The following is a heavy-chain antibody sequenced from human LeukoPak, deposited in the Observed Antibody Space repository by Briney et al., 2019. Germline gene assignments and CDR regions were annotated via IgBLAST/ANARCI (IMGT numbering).Heavy chain of an antibody. CDR2: ISGSGVTT. CDR1: GFTFITYS. CDR3: ARTTSGIQISYFDY. Sequence: RAGGSLRLSCAGSGFTFITYSMGWVRQAPGKGLEWVSGISGSGVTTHYADSVKGRFTISRDNSKNTLYLQINSLRAEDTAIYYCARTTSGIQISYFDYWGQGTLVTVSS. J-gene: IGHJ4*02. V-gene: IGHV3-23*01. D-gene: IGHD5-18*01.